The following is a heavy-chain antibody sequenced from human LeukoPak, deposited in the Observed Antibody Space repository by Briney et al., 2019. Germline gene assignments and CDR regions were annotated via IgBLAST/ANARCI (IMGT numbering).Heavy chain of an antibody. Sequence: GGSLRLSCAASGFTVSRNYMSWVRQAPGKGLEWVSVIYSGGRTYYADSVKGRFTISRDNSKNTLYFQMNSLRAEDTAVYYCARAGPSSSWHQFDYWGQGTLVTVSS. CDR1: GFTVSRNY. CDR3: ARAGPSSSWHQFDY. V-gene: IGHV3-66*01. D-gene: IGHD6-13*01. J-gene: IGHJ4*02. CDR2: IYSGGRT.